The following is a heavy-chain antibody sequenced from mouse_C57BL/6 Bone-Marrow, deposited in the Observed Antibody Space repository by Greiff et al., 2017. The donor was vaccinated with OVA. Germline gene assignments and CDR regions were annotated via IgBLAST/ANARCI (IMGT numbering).Heavy chain of an antibody. J-gene: IGHJ2*01. CDR3: ANGSPSFYFDY. CDR2: ISSGSSTI. CDR1: GFTFSDYG. D-gene: IGHD1-1*01. V-gene: IGHV5-17*01. Sequence: DVMLVESGGGLVKPGGSLKLSCAASGFTFSDYGMHWVRQAPEKGLEWVAYISSGSSTIYYADTVKGRFTISRDNAKNTLFLQMTSLRSEDTAMYYCANGSPSFYFDYWGQGTTLTVSS.